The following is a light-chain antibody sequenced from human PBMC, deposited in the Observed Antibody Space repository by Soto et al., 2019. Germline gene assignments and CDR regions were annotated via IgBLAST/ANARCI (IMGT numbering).Light chain of an antibody. J-gene: IGKJ1*01. CDR2: AAS. V-gene: IGKV1-27*01. CDR3: QKYNTAPWT. Sequence: DIQMTQSPSSLSASVGDRVTITCRASQGISNYLAWYQQKPGQVPKLLIYAASTLQSVLPSPLSGPEPGTDFTLAISTLQPDDVATYYGQKYNTAPWTFGQGTKVDIK. CDR1: QGISNY.